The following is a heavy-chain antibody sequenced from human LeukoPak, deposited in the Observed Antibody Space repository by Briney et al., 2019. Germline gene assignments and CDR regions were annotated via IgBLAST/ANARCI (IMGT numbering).Heavy chain of an antibody. CDR3: ARVTYSSSWWFDY. CDR2: ISSSGSTI. Sequence: PGGSLRLSCAASGFTFSSYEMNWVRQAPGKGLEWVSYISSSGSTIYYADSVKGRFTISRDNAKNSLYLQMNSLRAEDTALYYCARVTYSSSWWFDYWGQGTLVTVSS. J-gene: IGHJ4*02. CDR1: GFTFSSYE. V-gene: IGHV3-48*03. D-gene: IGHD6-13*01.